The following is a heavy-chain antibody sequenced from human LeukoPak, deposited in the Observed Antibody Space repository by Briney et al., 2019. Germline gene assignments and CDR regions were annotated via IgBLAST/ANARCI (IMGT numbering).Heavy chain of an antibody. CDR2: AFYCGHP. CDR3: ARHPYATTFDY. CDR1: GGSISDNY. D-gene: IGHD2-8*01. V-gene: IGHV4-59*08. Sequence: SETLSLTCTVSGGSISDNYWSWLPQPPGKGRVGIGYAFYCGHPNYNSSLKSRVTMSLDTSKTHFSVRLSSVPAADTPVFFCARHPYATTFDYWGPGKVVTVSS. J-gene: IGHJ4*02.